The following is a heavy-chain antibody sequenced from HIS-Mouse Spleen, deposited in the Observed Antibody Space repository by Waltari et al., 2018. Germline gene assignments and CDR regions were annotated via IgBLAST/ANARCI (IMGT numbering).Heavy chain of an antibody. Sequence: QLQLQESCPGLVKPSETLSLTCTVSGGSISSSSYYWGWIRQPPGKGLEWIGSIYYSGTTYYNPALKSRVTISVDTSKNQFSRKLSAVTVADTAVYYCAREIPYSSSWYDWYFDLWGRGTLVTVSS. J-gene: IGHJ2*01. CDR2: IYYSGTT. CDR3: AREIPYSSSWYDWYFDL. V-gene: IGHV4-39*07. D-gene: IGHD6-13*01. CDR1: GGSISSSSYY.